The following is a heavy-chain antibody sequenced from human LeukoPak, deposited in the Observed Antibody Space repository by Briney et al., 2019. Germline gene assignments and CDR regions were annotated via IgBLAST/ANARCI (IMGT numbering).Heavy chain of an antibody. CDR2: IYHSGST. V-gene: IGHV4-30-2*01. CDR1: GGSISSGGYY. J-gene: IGHJ6*02. D-gene: IGHD3-10*01. CDR3: ARVPFLGEFGELYYYYYGMDV. Sequence: KPSETLSLTCTVSGGSISSGGYYWSWIRQPPGKGLEWIGYIYHSGSTYYNPSLKSRVTISVDTSKIQFSLKLSSVTAADTAVYYCARVPFLGEFGELYYYYYGMDVWGQGTTVTVSS.